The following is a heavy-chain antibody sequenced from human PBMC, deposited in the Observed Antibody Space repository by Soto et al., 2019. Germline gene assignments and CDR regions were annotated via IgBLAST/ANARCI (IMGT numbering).Heavy chain of an antibody. D-gene: IGHD3-10*01. CDR2: IIPIFGTA. J-gene: IGHJ6*02. Sequence: QVQLVQSGAEVKKPGSSVKVSCKASGGTFSSYAISWVRQAPGQGLEWMGGIIPIFGTANYAQKFQGRVTITADESTSTAYRGLSSLRAEDTAVYYCAREGGSGSYRYYGMDVWGQGTTVTVSS. CDR3: AREGGSGSYRYYGMDV. CDR1: GGTFSSYA. V-gene: IGHV1-69*12.